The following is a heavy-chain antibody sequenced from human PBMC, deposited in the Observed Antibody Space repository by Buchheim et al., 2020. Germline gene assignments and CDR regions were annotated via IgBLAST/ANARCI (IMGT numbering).Heavy chain of an antibody. J-gene: IGHJ6*03. CDR3: ARGRLDYDFWSGYQNGDYYYMDV. Sequence: QVRLQESGPGRVKPSETLSLTCNVSGGSISSGGDYWSWIRQYPGKGLEWIGNIYYSGTTYYNPSLKSRSTMSVDRSKNQFSLKMTSVTAADTAVYYCARGRLDYDFWSGYQNGDYYYMDVWGKGTT. CDR2: IYYSGTT. CDR1: GGSISSGGDY. D-gene: IGHD3-3*01. V-gene: IGHV4-31*03.